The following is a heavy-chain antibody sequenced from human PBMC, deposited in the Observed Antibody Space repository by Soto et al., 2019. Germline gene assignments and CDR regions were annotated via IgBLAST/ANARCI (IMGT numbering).Heavy chain of an antibody. D-gene: IGHD3-22*01. J-gene: IGHJ4*02. CDR2: IYPGDSDT. Sequence: GESLKISCKGSGYSFTSYWIGWVRQMPGKGLEWMGIIYPGDSDTRYSPSFQGQVTISADKSISTAYLQWSSLKASDTAMYYWARRHYYDSSGYPKYYFDYWGQGTLVTVSS. CDR1: GYSFTSYW. CDR3: ARRHYYDSSGYPKYYFDY. V-gene: IGHV5-51*01.